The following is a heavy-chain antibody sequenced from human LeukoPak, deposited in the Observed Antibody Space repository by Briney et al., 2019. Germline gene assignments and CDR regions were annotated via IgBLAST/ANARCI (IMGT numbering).Heavy chain of an antibody. CDR3: ARDSGTTGEVKFDP. J-gene: IGHJ5*02. V-gene: IGHV4-4*07. CDR1: GGSISSYY. CDR2: IYSSGS. Sequence: ALETLSLACGVSGGSISSYYLSWIRQPAGKGLEWIGRIYSSGSNYNPSLKSRVTMSIDTSTNQLSLKLSSVTAADTAVYYCARDSGTTGEVKFDPWGQGTLVTVSS. D-gene: IGHD3-10*01.